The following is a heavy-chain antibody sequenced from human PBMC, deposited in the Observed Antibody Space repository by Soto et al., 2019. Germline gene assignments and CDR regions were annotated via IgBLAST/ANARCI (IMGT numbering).Heavy chain of an antibody. J-gene: IGHJ4*02. V-gene: IGHV1-69*13. CDR1: GGTFSSYA. CDR3: ARGGQDYYDSSGHSRYFDY. Sequence: SVKVSCKASGGTFSSYAISWVRQAPGQGLEWMGGIIPIFGTANYAQKFQGRVTITADESTSTACMELSSLRSEDTAVYYCARGGQDYYDSSGHSRYFDYWGQGTLVTVSS. CDR2: IIPIFGTA. D-gene: IGHD3-22*01.